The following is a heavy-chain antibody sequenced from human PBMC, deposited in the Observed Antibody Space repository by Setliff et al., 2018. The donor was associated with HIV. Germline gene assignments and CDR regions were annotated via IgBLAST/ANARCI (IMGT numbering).Heavy chain of an antibody. J-gene: IGHJ3*02. Sequence: GASVKVSCKASGGTFSSYAISWVRQAPGQGLEWMGGIIPIFGTANYAQNFQGRLSMTRDTSTSTVYMELSNLRSEDTAMYYCAADVRAGLDLSPSYIWGQGTMVTVS. CDR2: IIPIFGTA. D-gene: IGHD4-17*01. CDR3: AADVRAGLDLSPSYI. CDR1: GGTFSSYA. V-gene: IGHV1-69*05.